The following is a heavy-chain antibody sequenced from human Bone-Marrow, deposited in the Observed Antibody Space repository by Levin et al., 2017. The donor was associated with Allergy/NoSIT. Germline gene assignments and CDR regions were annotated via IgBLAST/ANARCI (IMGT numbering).Heavy chain of an antibody. CDR1: GFKFSNSA. CDR3: ARETGGSDSGHYYYGVDV. Sequence: GGSLRLSCAASGFKFSNSAMIWVRQAPGKGLEWVSGISGSGDSTYYADSVKGRFTISRDNSKNTLYLQMSSLRADDTAVYYCARETGGSDSGHYYYGVDVWGQGTTVAVSS. V-gene: IGHV3-23*01. D-gene: IGHD7-27*01. CDR2: ISGSGDST. J-gene: IGHJ6*02.